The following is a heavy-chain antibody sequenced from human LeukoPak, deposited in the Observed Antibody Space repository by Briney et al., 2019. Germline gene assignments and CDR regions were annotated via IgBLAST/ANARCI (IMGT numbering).Heavy chain of an antibody. J-gene: IGHJ4*02. Sequence: PGGSLRLSCAASGLTFSGFWMSWVRQAPGKGLEWVANINEDGGDKYFVDSVKGRLTISRDNAKNSLYLQMNSLRDEDTAVYYCASSGHLDWSGQGTLVTVSS. D-gene: IGHD2-15*01. CDR2: INEDGGDK. CDR1: GLTFSGFW. V-gene: IGHV3-7*01. CDR3: ASSGHLDW.